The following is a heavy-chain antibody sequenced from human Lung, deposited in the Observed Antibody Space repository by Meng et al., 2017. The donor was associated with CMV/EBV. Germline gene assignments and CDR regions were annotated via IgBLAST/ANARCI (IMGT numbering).Heavy chain of an antibody. D-gene: IGHD6-13*01. Sequence: SGYTFTGYYMHWVRQAPGQGLEWMGWINPNSGGTNYAQKFQGRVTMTRDTSISTAYMELSRLRSADTAVYYCARDRRVAAAPRGMDVWGQGTTVTVSS. CDR2: INPNSGGT. J-gene: IGHJ6*02. CDR3: ARDRRVAAAPRGMDV. CDR1: GYTFTGYY. V-gene: IGHV1-2*02.